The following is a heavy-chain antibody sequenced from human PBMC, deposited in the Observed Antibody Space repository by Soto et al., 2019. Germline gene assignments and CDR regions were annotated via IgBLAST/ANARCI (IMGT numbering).Heavy chain of an antibody. Sequence: SETLSLTCAVSGGSISSTNWWYWARQPPGKGLEWIGEIYHSGSTNYNPSLKSRVTISTDKSKNQFSLKLNSVTAADTAVYYCARDPYSGSSLSAYWGQGILVTVSS. CDR1: GGSISSTNW. CDR2: IYHSGST. V-gene: IGHV4-4*02. D-gene: IGHD1-26*01. CDR3: ARDPYSGSSLSAY. J-gene: IGHJ4*02.